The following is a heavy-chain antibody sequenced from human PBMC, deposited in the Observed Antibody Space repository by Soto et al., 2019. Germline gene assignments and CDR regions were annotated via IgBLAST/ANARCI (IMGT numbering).Heavy chain of an antibody. J-gene: IGHJ2*01. Sequence: SETLSLTCAISGDSIGNFYWSWIRQPAGKGLESLGRLSASGRTNYSPSLQSRVAMSLDRSKNRFSLRLTSVSAADTAVYFCARGMGRYFDIWGRGTLVTVSS. D-gene: IGHD2-8*01. CDR1: GDSIGNFY. CDR2: LSASGRT. CDR3: ARGMGRYFDI. V-gene: IGHV4-4*07.